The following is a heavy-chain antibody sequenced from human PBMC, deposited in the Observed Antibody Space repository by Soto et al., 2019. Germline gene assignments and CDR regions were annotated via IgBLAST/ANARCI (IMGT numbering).Heavy chain of an antibody. V-gene: IGHV3-30-3*01. D-gene: IGHD3-3*01. Sequence: GGSLRLSCAASGFTFSSYAMHWVRQAPGKGLEWVAVISYDGSNKYYADSVKGRFTISRDNSKNTLYLQMNSLRAEDTAVYYCARSILRFLGWLLAPNAFDIWGQGTMVTVSS. CDR3: ARSILRFLGWLLAPNAFDI. CDR2: ISYDGSNK. CDR1: GFTFSSYA. J-gene: IGHJ3*02.